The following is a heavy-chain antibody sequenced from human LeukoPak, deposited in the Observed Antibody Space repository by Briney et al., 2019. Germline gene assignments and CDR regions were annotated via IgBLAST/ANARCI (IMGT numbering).Heavy chain of an antibody. CDR1: GYTFTSYG. J-gene: IGHJ5*02. Sequence: ASVKVSCKASGYTFTSYGISWVRQAPGQGLEWMGWINPNSGGTNYAQKFQGRVTITRNTSISTAYMELSSLRSEDTAVYYCARVSTPGYYDFWSGPHTSWFDPWGQGTLVTVSS. CDR3: ARVSTPGYYDFWSGPHTSWFDP. V-gene: IGHV1-8*03. D-gene: IGHD3-3*01. CDR2: INPNSGGT.